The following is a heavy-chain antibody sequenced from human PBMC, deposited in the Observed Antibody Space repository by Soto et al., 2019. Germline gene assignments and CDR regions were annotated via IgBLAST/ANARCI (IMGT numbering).Heavy chain of an antibody. D-gene: IGHD5-18*01. CDR2: VYYSGTT. J-gene: IGHJ5*02. Sequence: SETLSLTCSVSGDSISRSRFYWGWIRQPPGKGLEWIGSVYYSGTTDANPSLRSRVTISVDTSKNQFSLKLTSVTAADTAVYYWARRPADIDTDLEAWGQGTLVNVSS. CDR1: GDSISRSRFY. V-gene: IGHV4-39*01. CDR3: ARRPADIDTDLEA.